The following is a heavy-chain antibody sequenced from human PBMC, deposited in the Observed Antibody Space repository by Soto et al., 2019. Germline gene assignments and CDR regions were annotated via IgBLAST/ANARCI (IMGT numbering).Heavy chain of an antibody. J-gene: IGHJ4*02. D-gene: IGHD3-22*01. V-gene: IGHV6-1*01. CDR1: GDSVSSNSAA. CDR3: ARDYYDSSGYSNPYYFDY. Sequence: SQTLSLTCAISGDSVSSNSAAWNWIRQSPSRGLEWLGRTYYRSKWYNDYAVSVKSRITINPDTSKNQFSLQLNSVTHEDTAVYYCARDYYDSSGYSNPYYFDYWGQGTLVTVSS. CDR2: TYYRSKWYN.